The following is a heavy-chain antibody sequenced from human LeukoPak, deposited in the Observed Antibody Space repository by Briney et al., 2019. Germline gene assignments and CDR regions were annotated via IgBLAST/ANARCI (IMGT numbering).Heavy chain of an antibody. J-gene: IGHJ6*02. CDR1: GFTFSSYA. Sequence: PGGSLRLSCAASGFTFSSYAMRWVRQAPGKGLEWVAVISYDGSNKYYADSVKGRFTISRDNSKNTLYLQMNSLRAEDTAVYYCARGAPLYYYYYGMDVWGQGTTVTVSS. CDR3: ARGAPLYYYYYGMDV. V-gene: IGHV3-30*04. CDR2: ISYDGSNK.